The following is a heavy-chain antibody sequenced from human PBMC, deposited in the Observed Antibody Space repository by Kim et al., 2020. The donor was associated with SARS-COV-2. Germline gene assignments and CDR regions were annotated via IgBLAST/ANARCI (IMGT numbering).Heavy chain of an antibody. CDR1: GGSISSSNW. J-gene: IGHJ6*02. CDR3: ARDLIAAAGTGYGMDV. Sequence: SETLSLTCAVSGGSISSSNWWSWVRQPPGKGLEWIGEIYHSGSTNYNPSLKSRVTISVDKSKNQFSLKLSSVTAADTAVYYCARDLIAAAGTGYGMDVWGQGTTVTVSS. V-gene: IGHV4-4*02. CDR2: IYHSGST. D-gene: IGHD6-13*01.